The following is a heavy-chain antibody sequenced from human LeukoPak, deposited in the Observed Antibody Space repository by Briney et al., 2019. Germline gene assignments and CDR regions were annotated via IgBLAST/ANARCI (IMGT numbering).Heavy chain of an antibody. D-gene: IGHD3-22*01. J-gene: IGHJ3*02. CDR1: GFTVSSNY. V-gene: IGHV3-66*01. CDR2: IYSGGST. CDR3: ARDVDYYDRGGDAFDI. Sequence: PGGSLRLSCAASGFTVSSNYMSWVRQAPGKGLEWVSVIYSGGSTYYADSVNGRFTISRDNSKNTLYLQMNSLRAEDTAVYYCARDVDYYDRGGDAFDIWGRGTMVTVSS.